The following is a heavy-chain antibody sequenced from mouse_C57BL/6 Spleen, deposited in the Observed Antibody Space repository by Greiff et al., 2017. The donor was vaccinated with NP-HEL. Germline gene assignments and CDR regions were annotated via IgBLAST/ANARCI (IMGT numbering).Heavy chain of an antibody. CDR1: GYTFTTYP. V-gene: IGHV1-47*01. D-gene: IGHD2-4*01. Sequence: QVQLKESGAELVKPGASVKMSCKASGYTFTTYPIEWMKQNHGKSLEWIGNFHPYNDDTKYNEKFKGKATLTVEKSSSTVYLELSRLTSDDSAVYYCARGLRRGDYAMDYWGQGTSVTVSS. CDR3: ARGLRRGDYAMDY. CDR2: FHPYNDDT. J-gene: IGHJ4*01.